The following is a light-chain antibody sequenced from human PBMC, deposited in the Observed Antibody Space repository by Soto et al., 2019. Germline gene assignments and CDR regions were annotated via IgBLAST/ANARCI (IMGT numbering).Light chain of an antibody. Sequence: DIQVTQSPSTLSASVGDTVTISCRASQNISSWLAWYQQKPGRAPKLLIYDASTLESGVPSRFSGSGSGTDFTLTIRSLQPDDFATYYCQHPRTFGQGTKVEIK. CDR3: QHPRT. V-gene: IGKV1-5*01. CDR2: DAS. CDR1: QNISSW. J-gene: IGKJ1*01.